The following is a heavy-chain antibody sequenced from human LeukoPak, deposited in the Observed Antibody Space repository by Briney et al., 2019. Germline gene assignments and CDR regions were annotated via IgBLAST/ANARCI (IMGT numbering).Heavy chain of an antibody. CDR3: AKSLRGTRSYYYYYMDV. V-gene: IGHV3-23*01. D-gene: IGHD3-16*01. CDR2: MSTNGVAT. J-gene: IGHJ6*03. Sequence: GGSPRLSCAASGFTFSSYAMSWVRQAPGKGLVWVSTMSTNGVATYYADSVKGRFTISRDNSKNTLYLQMNSLRADDTAVYYCAKSLRGTRSYYYYYMDVWGKGTTVTVSS. CDR1: GFTFSSYA.